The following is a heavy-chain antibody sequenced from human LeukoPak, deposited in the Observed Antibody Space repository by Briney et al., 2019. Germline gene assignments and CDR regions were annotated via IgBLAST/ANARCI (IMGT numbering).Heavy chain of an antibody. D-gene: IGHD2-2*01. Sequence: GASVKVSCKASGYTFTGYYMHWVRQAPGQGLEWMGGIIPIFGTANYAQKFQGRVTITADESAGTAYMELSSLRSDDTAVYNCARVVTPRYCTSPSCYWKGWFDPWGQGTLVTVSS. J-gene: IGHJ5*02. CDR2: IIPIFGTA. CDR1: GYTFTGYY. CDR3: ARVVTPRYCTSPSCYWKGWFDP. V-gene: IGHV1-69*13.